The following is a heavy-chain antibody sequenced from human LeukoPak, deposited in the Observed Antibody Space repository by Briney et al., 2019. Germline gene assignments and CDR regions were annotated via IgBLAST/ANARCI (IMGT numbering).Heavy chain of an antibody. D-gene: IGHD6-19*01. V-gene: IGHV4-38-2*02. J-gene: IGHJ4*02. CDR3: ARENELLSQWLVPGGGDY. Sequence: SETLSLTCTVSGYSISSGYYWGWIRQPPGKGLEWIGSIYHSGSTYYNPSLKSRVTISVDTSKNQFSLKLSSVTAADTAVYYCARENELLSQWLVPGGGDYWGQGTLVTVSS. CDR1: GYSISSGYY. CDR2: IYHSGST.